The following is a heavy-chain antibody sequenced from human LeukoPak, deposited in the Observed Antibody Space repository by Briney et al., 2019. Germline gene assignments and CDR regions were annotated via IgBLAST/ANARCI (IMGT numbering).Heavy chain of an antibody. CDR1: GYTFTNFY. CDR2: INPSGGST. Sequence: GASVKVSCKASGYTFTNFYMHWVRQAPGQGLEWMGVINPSGGSTSYAQKFQGRVTMTRDTSTSTVYMELSSLRSEDTAVYYCARDDNGDNWFDSWGQGTLVTVSS. D-gene: IGHD4-17*01. J-gene: IGHJ5*01. V-gene: IGHV1-46*01. CDR3: ARDDNGDNWFDS.